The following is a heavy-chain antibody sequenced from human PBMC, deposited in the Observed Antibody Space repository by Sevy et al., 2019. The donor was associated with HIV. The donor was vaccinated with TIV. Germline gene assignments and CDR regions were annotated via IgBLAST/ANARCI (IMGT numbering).Heavy chain of an antibody. Sequence: GGSLRLSCAASGFTFSSYSMNWVRQAPGKGLEWVSSISSSSSYIYYADSVKGRFTISRDNAKNSLHLQMNSLRAEDTAVYYCAGGQTYYDFWSGYYGMDVWGQGTTVTVSS. J-gene: IGHJ6*02. V-gene: IGHV3-21*01. CDR2: ISSSSSYI. CDR1: GFTFSSYS. D-gene: IGHD3-3*01. CDR3: AGGQTYYDFWSGYYGMDV.